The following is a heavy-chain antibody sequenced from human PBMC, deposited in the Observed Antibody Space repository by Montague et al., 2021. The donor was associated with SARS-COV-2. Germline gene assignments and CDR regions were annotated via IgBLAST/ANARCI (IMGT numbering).Heavy chain of an antibody. D-gene: IGHD1-20*01. CDR2: IYYRGST. CDR1: GGSMSSFY. Sequence: SGTLSLTCTVSGGSMSSFYWSWIRQPPGKGLEWLGYIYYRGSTNYNPSLKSRITISVDPSKNQFSLNLSSVTAADTAVYYCARDARDNWFDYWGQGTLVTVSS. CDR3: ARDARDNWFDY. V-gene: IGHV4-59*01. J-gene: IGHJ4*02.